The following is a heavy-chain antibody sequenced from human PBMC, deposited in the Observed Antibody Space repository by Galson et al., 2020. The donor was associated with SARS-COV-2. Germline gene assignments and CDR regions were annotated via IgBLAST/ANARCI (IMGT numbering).Heavy chain of an antibody. V-gene: IGHV3-48*03. CDR3: ARAEPITMVRWYFDY. Sequence: GESLKISCAASGFTFSSYEINWVRQAPGKGLEWVSYISSSGSTIYYADSVKGRFPISRDNAKNSMYLQMNSLRAEDTAVYYCARAEPITMVRWYFDYWGQGTLVTVSS. CDR2: ISSSGSTI. CDR1: GFTFSSYE. J-gene: IGHJ4*02. D-gene: IGHD3-10*01.